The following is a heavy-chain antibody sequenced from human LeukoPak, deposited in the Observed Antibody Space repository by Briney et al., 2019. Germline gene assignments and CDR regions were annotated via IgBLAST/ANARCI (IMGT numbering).Heavy chain of an antibody. D-gene: IGHD3-3*01. CDR2: IKEDGSGK. J-gene: IGHJ4*02. V-gene: IGHV3-7*01. CDR1: GFTFNSYW. Sequence: GGSLRLSCAASGFTFNSYWMTWVRQAPGKGLEWVANIKEDGSGKYYVDSVKGRFTISRDNAKNSLYLQMNSLRAEETAVYYCARDLGGPWNYWGQGTLVTVSS. CDR3: ARDLGGPWNY.